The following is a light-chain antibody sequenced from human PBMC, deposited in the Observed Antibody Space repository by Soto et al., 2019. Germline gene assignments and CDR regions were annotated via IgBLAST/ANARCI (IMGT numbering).Light chain of an antibody. CDR2: GAS. Sequence: EIVLTQSPGTLSLSPGERATLSCRASQSVSSSYLAWYQQKPGQAPRLLISGASSRATGIPDRFSGSGSGTDVSVTIIRLEPEDFAVYYCQQYCSSPRVTFGPGTKVDIK. CDR3: QQYCSSPRVT. CDR1: QSVSSSY. V-gene: IGKV3-20*01. J-gene: IGKJ3*01.